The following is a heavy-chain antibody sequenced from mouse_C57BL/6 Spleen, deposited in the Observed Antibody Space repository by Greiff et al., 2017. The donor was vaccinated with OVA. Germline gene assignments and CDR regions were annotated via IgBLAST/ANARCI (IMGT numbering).Heavy chain of an antibody. D-gene: IGHD1-1*01. CDR2: IYPRSGNT. J-gene: IGHJ1*03. V-gene: IGHV1-81*01. CDR3: ARDSLDYGSSYWYFDV. Sequence: QVQLQQSGAELARPGASVKLSCKASGYTFTSYGISWVKQRTGQGLEWIGEIYPRSGNTYYNEKFKGKATLTADKSSSTAYMELRSLTSEDSAVYFCARDSLDYGSSYWYFDVWGTGTTVTVSS. CDR1: GYTFTSYG.